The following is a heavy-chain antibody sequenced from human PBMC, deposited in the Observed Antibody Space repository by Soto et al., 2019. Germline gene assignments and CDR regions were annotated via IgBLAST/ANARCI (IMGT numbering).Heavy chain of an antibody. CDR3: ARPPSGYAFDI. CDR2: ISSSSSYI. J-gene: IGHJ3*02. D-gene: IGHD1-26*01. Sequence: AGGSLRLSCAASGFTFSSYSMNWVRQAPGKGLEWVSSISSSSSYIYYADSVKGRFTISRDNAKNSLYLQMNSLGAEDTAVYYCARPPSGYAFDIWGQGTMVTVS. V-gene: IGHV3-21*01. CDR1: GFTFSSYS.